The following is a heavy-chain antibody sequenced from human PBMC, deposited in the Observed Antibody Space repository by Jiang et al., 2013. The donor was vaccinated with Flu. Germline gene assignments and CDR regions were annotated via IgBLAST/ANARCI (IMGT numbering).Heavy chain of an antibody. V-gene: IGHV3-53*01. CDR2: IYSGGST. Sequence: EWVSVIYSGGSTYYADSVKGRFTISRDNSKNTLYLQMNSLRAEDTAVYYCASAYYDILTGYRSPHRVDVWGQGTTVTVSS. D-gene: IGHD3-9*01. J-gene: IGHJ6*02. CDR3: ASAYYDILTGYRSPHRVDV.